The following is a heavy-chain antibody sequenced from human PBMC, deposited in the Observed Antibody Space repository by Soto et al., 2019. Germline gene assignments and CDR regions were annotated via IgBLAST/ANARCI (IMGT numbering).Heavy chain of an antibody. CDR1: GYTFTSYG. CDR2: ISAYNGNT. V-gene: IGHV1-18*01. D-gene: IGHD6-13*01. J-gene: IGHJ1*01. Sequence: ASVKVSCKASGYTFTSYGISWVRQAPGQGLEWMGWISAYNGNTNYAQKLQGRVTMTTDTSTSTAYMELRSLRSDDTAVYYCARDPVYSSSWYRPTPAEYFHHWGQGTLVTVSS. CDR3: ARDPVYSSSWYRPTPAEYFHH.